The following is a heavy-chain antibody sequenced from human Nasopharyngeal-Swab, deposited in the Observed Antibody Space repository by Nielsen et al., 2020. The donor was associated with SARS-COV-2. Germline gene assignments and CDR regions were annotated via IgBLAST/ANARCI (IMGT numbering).Heavy chain of an antibody. CDR2: ISWNSGSI. D-gene: IGHD5-12*01. J-gene: IGHJ4*02. CDR1: GFTFDDYA. CDR3: AKIGSVDY. Sequence: GGSLRFSCAASGFTFDDYAMHWVRQAPGKGLEWVSGISWNSGSIGYADSVKGRFTISRDNAKNSLYLQMNSLRAEDTALYYCAKIGSVDYWGQGTLVTVSS. V-gene: IGHV3-9*01.